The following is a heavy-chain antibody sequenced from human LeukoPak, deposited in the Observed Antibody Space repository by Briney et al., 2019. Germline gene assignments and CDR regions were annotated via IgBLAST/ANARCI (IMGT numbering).Heavy chain of an antibody. Sequence: GGSLRLSCAGSGFAFGTYAMSWVRQAPGKGLEWVASISANGQATHYADSVEGRVTISSDNSKSTLYLQLNSLRAEDTATYYCARDPYNTILYRLAHWGQGTLVTVSS. J-gene: IGHJ4*02. CDR3: ARDPYNTILYRLAH. D-gene: IGHD3-10*01. V-gene: IGHV3-23*01. CDR2: ISANGQAT. CDR1: GFAFGTYA.